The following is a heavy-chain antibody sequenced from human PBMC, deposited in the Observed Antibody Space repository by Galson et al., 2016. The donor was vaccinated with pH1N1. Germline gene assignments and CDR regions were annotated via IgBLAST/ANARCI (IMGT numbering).Heavy chain of an antibody. D-gene: IGHD4-17*01. CDR3: VRDHDYGDSDPSHYYNGMDV. J-gene: IGHJ6*02. V-gene: IGHV3-7*01. Sequence: SLRLSCAASGFTFSTYWMTWARQAPGKGLEWVANIKQDGSEKYYVDSVKGRFTISRDNAKSSLYLQMISLRAEDTAVYYCVRDHDYGDSDPSHYYNGMDVWGQGTTVTVPS. CDR1: GFTFSTYW. CDR2: IKQDGSEK.